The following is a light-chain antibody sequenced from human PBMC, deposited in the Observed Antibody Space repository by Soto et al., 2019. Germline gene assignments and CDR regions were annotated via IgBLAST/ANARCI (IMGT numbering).Light chain of an antibody. J-gene: IGLJ1*01. CDR2: DVS. Sequence: QSALTQPRSVSGSPGQSVTISCTGTSIDVGRYNYVSWYQHHPGKAPKLMIYDVSTRPSGVPDRFSGPKSGTTASLTISGLQAEDEADYYCCSYAGSPYVFGTGTKVTVL. CDR3: CSYAGSPYV. V-gene: IGLV2-11*01. CDR1: SIDVGRYNY.